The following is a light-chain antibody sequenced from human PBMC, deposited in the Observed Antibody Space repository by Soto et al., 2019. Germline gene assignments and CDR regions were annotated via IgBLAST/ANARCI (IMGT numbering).Light chain of an antibody. J-gene: IGLJ1*01. CDR1: SSDVGGYNL. V-gene: IGLV2-14*01. CDR2: DVN. CDR3: SSYKSSSTLPYV. Sequence: QSALTQPASVSGSPGQSITISCTGTSSDVGGYNLVSWYQQYPDKAPKLMIFDVNTRPSGVSNRFSGSKSGNTASLTISGLQAEDEAGYYCSSYKSSSTLPYVFGTGTKVTVL.